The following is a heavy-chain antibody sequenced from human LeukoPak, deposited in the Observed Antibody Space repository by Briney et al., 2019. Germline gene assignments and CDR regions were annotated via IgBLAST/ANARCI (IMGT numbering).Heavy chain of an antibody. V-gene: IGHV1-8*01. Sequence: ASVKVSCKASGYTFTSYDINWVRQATGQGLEWMGWMNPNSGNTGYAQKFQGRVTMTRNTSISTAYMELSSLRSEDTAVYYCARAKVEQWLVRWGPYGMDVWGQGTTVTVSS. D-gene: IGHD6-19*01. CDR1: GYTFTSYD. CDR2: MNPNSGNT. J-gene: IGHJ6*02. CDR3: ARAKVEQWLVRWGPYGMDV.